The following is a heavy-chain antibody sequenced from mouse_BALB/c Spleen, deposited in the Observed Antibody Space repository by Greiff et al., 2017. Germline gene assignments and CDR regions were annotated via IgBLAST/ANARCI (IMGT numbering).Heavy chain of an antibody. CDR3: ASMITTRYYFDY. CDR2: ISSGGST. J-gene: IGHJ2*01. CDR1: GFTFSSYA. Sequence: EVKLVESGGGLVKPGGSLKLSCAASGFTFSSYAMSWVRQTPEKRLEWVASISSGGSTYYPDSVKGRFTISRDNARNILYLQMSSLKSEDTAMYYCASMITTRYYFDYWGQGTTLTVSS. D-gene: IGHD2-4*01. V-gene: IGHV5-6-5*01.